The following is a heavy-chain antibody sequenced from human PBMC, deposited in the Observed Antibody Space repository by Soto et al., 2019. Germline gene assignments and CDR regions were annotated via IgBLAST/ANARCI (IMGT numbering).Heavy chain of an antibody. CDR3: ARDTKNTSLFIDS. J-gene: IGHJ4*02. CDR2: INPNAGGT. Sequence: QVHLVQSGAEMRKPGASVKVSCKASGYTFTGYYMHWVRQAPGQGLEWMGWINPNAGGTNYDQEFQGRITMTRDTSISTAYMELSRLTSDDTAVYFCARDTKNTSLFIDSWGQGTLVTVSS. CDR1: GYTFTGYY. D-gene: IGHD2-2*01. V-gene: IGHV1-2*02.